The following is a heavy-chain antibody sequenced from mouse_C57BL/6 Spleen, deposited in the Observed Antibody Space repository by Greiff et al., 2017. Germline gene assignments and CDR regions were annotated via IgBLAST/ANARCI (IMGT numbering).Heavy chain of an antibody. CDR2: IYPGSGNT. CDR3: ARGEIYYYGSSPFAY. J-gene: IGHJ3*01. V-gene: IGHV1-66*01. D-gene: IGHD1-1*01. Sequence: QVHVKQSGPELVKPGASVKISCKASGYSFTSYYIHWVKQRPGQGLEWIGWIYPGSGNTKYNEKFKGKATLTADTSSSTAYMQLSSLTSEDSAVYYCARGEIYYYGSSPFAYWGQGTLVTVSA. CDR1: GYSFTSYY.